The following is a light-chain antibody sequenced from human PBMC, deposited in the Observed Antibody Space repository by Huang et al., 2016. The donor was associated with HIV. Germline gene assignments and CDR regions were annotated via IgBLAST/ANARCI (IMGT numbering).Light chain of an antibody. CDR1: QSVGSN. J-gene: IGKJ3*01. V-gene: IGKV3-15*01. Sequence: EIVMTQSPATLSVSPGERATLSCRASQSVGSNLAWYQQRPGQAPRLLMYGASTRAAGIPDRVSGSGSGTEFTLTISSLQSEDCAVYYCQQYDKWPPAITFGRGTKVDIK. CDR2: GAS. CDR3: QQYDKWPPAIT.